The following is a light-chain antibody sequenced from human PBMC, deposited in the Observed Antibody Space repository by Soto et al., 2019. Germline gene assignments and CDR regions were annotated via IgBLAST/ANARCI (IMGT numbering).Light chain of an antibody. Sequence: EIVLTQSPGTLSLSPGERATRSCRAIQSVSSSYLAWYQQKPGQAPRLLIYGASSRATGIPDRFSGSGSGTDFTLTISRLEPEDFAVYYCQQYGSSSTWTFGQGTKVDIK. CDR2: GAS. J-gene: IGKJ1*01. CDR3: QQYGSSSTWT. CDR1: QSVSSSY. V-gene: IGKV3-20*01.